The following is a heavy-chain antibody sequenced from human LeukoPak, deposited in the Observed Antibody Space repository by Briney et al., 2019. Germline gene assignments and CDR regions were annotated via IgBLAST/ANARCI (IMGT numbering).Heavy chain of an antibody. D-gene: IGHD5-24*01. CDR2: TSADRRNK. CDR1: GFTFSSYA. CDR3: AKLQISWKTNDAFDI. V-gene: IGHV3-30*18. Sequence: GGSLRLSCAASGFTFSSYAMSWVRQAPGKGLEWVAFTSADRRNKYYVDSVKGRFSITRDNSKNTLYLQMNSLRTEDAAVYYCAKLQISWKTNDAFDIWGRGTLVIVSS. J-gene: IGHJ3*02.